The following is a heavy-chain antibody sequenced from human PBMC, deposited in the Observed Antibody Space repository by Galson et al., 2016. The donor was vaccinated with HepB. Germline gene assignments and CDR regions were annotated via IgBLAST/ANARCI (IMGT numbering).Heavy chain of an antibody. V-gene: IGHV3-30-3*01. D-gene: IGHD3-22*01. J-gene: IGHJ4*02. CDR1: GFTFSSFP. Sequence: SLRLSCAASGFTFSSFPMHWVRQAPGKGLEWVAVISFDGSNQYYADSVKGRFTISRDNSKSTLYLQMNTLRPDDTAVYYCARDSDDYYDSSVSLDFWGQGTLVTVSS. CDR2: ISFDGSNQ. CDR3: ARDSDDYYDSSVSLDF.